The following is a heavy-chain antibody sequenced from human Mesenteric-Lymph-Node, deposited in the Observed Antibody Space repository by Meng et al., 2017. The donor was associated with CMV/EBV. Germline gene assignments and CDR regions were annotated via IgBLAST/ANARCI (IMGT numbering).Heavy chain of an antibody. CDR1: GFIVSTNS. CDR2: LYSDGKT. CDR3: ARSHGAAFGACYFDY. D-gene: IGHD3-10*01. V-gene: IGHV3-53*01. Sequence: ASGFIVSTNSMNWVRQAPGKGLEWVSVLYSDGKTYYADSVKGQFTISRDDSKKTLYLQMNSLRAEDTAVYYCARSHGAAFGACYFDYWGQGTLVTVSS. J-gene: IGHJ4*02.